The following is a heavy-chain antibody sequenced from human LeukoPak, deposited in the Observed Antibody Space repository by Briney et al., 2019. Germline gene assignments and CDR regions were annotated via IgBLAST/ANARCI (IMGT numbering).Heavy chain of an antibody. CDR3: ASSLLTGYQSFDY. J-gene: IGHJ4*02. CDR2: ISANSFYT. D-gene: IGHD3-9*01. Sequence: TGGSLRLSCAASGFTFSNHGMSWVRQAPGMGLEWVSSISANSFYTYYADSVKGRFTISRDNSKNTLYLQMSSLRAEDTAVYYCASSLLTGYQSFDYWGQGTLVTVSS. V-gene: IGHV3-23*01. CDR1: GFTFSNHG.